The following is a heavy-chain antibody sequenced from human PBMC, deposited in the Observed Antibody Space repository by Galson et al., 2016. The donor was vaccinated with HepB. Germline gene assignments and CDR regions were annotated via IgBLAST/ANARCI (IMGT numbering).Heavy chain of an antibody. CDR1: GFTFSSYG. CDR3: AAASGVTGGFDY. CDR2: IWYDGSNT. D-gene: IGHD7-27*01. J-gene: IGHJ4*02. V-gene: IGHV3-33*01. Sequence: SLRLSCAASGFTFSSYGMHWVRQAPGKGLEWVAVIWYDGSNTYYADSVKGRFTISRDNSKNTLYLQMNSLTAEDTAVYYCAAASGVTGGFDYWGQGTLVTVSS.